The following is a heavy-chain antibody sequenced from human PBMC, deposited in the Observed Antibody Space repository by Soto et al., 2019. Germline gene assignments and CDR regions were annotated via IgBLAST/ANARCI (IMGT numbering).Heavy chain of an antibody. Sequence: SETVSLTCAVCGYCISSGSYWGWIRQSPGKGPEWIACIYHGGTTFYNPSLKSRVTVSVDKSNNQFSLKLRSVTAADTAVYYCAMAYVMVVAASTFVCSGHGTLVTVFS. CDR2: IYHGGTT. D-gene: IGHD2-15*01. CDR3: AMAYVMVVAASTFVC. J-gene: IGHJ4*01. CDR1: GYCISSGSY. V-gene: IGHV4-38-2*01.